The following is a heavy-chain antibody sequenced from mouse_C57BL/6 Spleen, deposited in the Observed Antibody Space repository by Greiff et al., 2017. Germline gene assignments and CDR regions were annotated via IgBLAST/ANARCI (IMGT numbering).Heavy chain of an antibody. CDR3: VLRDWFAY. D-gene: IGHD3-3*01. CDR1: GFSFNTYA. CDR2: IRSKSNNYAT. J-gene: IGHJ3*01. V-gene: IGHV10-1*01. Sequence: EVMLVESGGGLVQPTGSLKLSCAASGFSFNTYAMNWVRQAPGKGLEWVARIRSKSNNYATYYADSVKDRFTISRDYSESMLYLQMNNLKTEDTARYYWVLRDWFAYWGQGTLVTVAA.